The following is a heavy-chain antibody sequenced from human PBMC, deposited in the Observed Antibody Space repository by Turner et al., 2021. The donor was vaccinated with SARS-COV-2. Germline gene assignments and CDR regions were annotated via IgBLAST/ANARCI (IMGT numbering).Heavy chain of an antibody. CDR2: ISGSGENT. V-gene: IGHV3-23*01. Sequence: EVQLLESGGGLVQPGGSLRLPCTASGLTFNNFGMSWVRQAQGKGLEWVSTISGSGENTHYAESVKGRFTISRDNSKNTLYLQMNSLRAEDTAIYYCAKDAGVEESFFDYWGQGTLVTVSS. CDR1: GLTFNNFG. CDR3: AKDAGVEESFFDY. J-gene: IGHJ4*02. D-gene: IGHD3-10*01.